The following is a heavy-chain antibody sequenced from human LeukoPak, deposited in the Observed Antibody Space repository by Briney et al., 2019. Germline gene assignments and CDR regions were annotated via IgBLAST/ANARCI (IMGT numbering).Heavy chain of an antibody. J-gene: IGHJ4*02. V-gene: IGHV3-23*01. Sequence: GGSLRLSCAASGFTFSTYGMSWFRQAPGKGLEWLSGISGSGGSTYYADSVKGRFTISRDNSKNTLYLQMNSLRAEDTAVYYCAKPFPIYGSGRNCFDYWGQGTLVTVSS. D-gene: IGHD3-10*01. CDR3: AKPFPIYGSGRNCFDY. CDR2: ISGSGGST. CDR1: GFTFSTYG.